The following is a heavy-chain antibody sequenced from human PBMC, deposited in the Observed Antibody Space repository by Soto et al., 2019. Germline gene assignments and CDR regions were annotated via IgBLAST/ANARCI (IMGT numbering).Heavy chain of an antibody. Sequence: QVQLVESGGGVVQPGRSLRLSCAASGFTFSSYGMHWVRQAPGKGLEWVAVISYDGSNKYYADSVKGRFTISRDNSKNTPYLQMNSRRAEETGVYYCGAPLRRMTTVTIFDYWGQGTLVTVSS. CDR2: ISYDGSNK. CDR3: GAPLRRMTTVTIFDY. J-gene: IGHJ4*02. CDR1: GFTFSSYG. V-gene: IGHV3-30*03. D-gene: IGHD4-17*01.